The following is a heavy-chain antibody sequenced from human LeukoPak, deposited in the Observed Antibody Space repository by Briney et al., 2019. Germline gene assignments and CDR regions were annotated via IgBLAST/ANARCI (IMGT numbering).Heavy chain of an antibody. J-gene: IGHJ4*02. CDR1: GYTFTGYY. D-gene: IGHD6-19*01. Sequence: ASVKVSCKASGYTFTGYYLHWGRQAPGQGLDWMGRINPNSGGTNYAQKFQGRVTMTRDTSISTAYMELSRLRFDDTAVYYCARLAVPYRFDYWGQGTLVTVSS. V-gene: IGHV1-2*06. CDR3: ARLAVPYRFDY. CDR2: INPNSGGT.